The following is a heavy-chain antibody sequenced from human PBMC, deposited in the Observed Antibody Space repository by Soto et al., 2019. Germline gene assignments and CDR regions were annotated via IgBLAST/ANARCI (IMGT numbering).Heavy chain of an antibody. CDR3: ARYRREAVAGYTLDN. J-gene: IGHJ4*02. D-gene: IGHD6-13*01. Sequence: PSETLSLTCTVSGGSINSYYWSWIRQPAGKGLEWIGRIYTSETIHYNPSLKSRVTMSVDTSKNQISLKLNSMTAADTAVYYCARYRREAVAGYTLDNWGQGILVTVSS. CDR1: GGSINSYY. CDR2: IYTSETI. V-gene: IGHV4-4*07.